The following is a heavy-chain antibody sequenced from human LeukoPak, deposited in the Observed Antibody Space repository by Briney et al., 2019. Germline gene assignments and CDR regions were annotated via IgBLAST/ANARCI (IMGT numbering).Heavy chain of an antibody. CDR1: GFTFDDNT. D-gene: IGHD6-13*01. CDR3: ARQAAGLLNYYMDV. J-gene: IGHJ6*03. V-gene: IGHV3-43*01. Sequence: GGSLRLSCAVSGFTFDDNTMHWVRHAPGKGLEWVSLISWDGGSTYYADSAKGRFTISRDNSKNSLYLQMNSLRTEDTALYYCARQAAGLLNYYMDVWGKGTTVTVSS. CDR2: ISWDGGST.